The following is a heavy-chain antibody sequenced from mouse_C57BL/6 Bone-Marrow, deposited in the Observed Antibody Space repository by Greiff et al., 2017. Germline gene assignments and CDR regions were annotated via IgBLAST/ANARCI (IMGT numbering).Heavy chain of an antibody. V-gene: IGHV5-9-1*02. Sequence: EVKLMESGVGLVKPGGSLKLSCAASGFTFSSYAMSWVRQTPEKRLEGVAYISSGGDYIYYADTVKGRFTFSRDNARNTLYLQMSSLHSEDTAMYYCTREYCGRGTYAMDYWGQGTSVTVSS. CDR1: GFTFSSYA. D-gene: IGHD1-1*01. J-gene: IGHJ4*01. CDR3: TREYCGRGTYAMDY. CDR2: ISSGGDYI.